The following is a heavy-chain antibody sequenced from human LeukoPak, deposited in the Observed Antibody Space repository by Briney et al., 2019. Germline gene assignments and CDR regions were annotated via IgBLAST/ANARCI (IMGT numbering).Heavy chain of an antibody. V-gene: IGHV4-39*01. CDR2: IYYSGST. J-gene: IGHJ4*02. Sequence: SETLSLTCTVSGGSISSSSYHWGWIRQPPGKGLEWIGSIYYSGSTYYNPSLKSRVTISVDTSKNQFSLKLSSVTAADTAVYYCARLIFRDYVWGSYRPFDYWGQGTLVTVSS. CDR3: ARLIFRDYVWGSYRPFDY. D-gene: IGHD3-16*02. CDR1: GGSISSSSYH.